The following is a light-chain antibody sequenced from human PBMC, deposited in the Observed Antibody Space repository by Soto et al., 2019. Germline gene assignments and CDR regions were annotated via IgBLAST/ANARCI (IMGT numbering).Light chain of an antibody. CDR1: QRISSW. J-gene: IGKJ1*01. CDR2: DAS. Sequence: DIQMTQSPSTLSASVGDRVTNTCRASQRISSWLAWYQQKPGKAPKLLIYDASSLESGVPSRFSGSGSGTEFTLTISSLQPDDFATYYCQQYNSYPLTFGQGTKVDIK. CDR3: QQYNSYPLT. V-gene: IGKV1-5*01.